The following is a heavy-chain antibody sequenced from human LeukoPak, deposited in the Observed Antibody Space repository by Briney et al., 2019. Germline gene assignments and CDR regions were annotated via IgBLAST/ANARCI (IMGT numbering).Heavy chain of an antibody. D-gene: IGHD1-7*01. CDR1: GFPFSSYG. J-gene: IGHJ4*02. V-gene: IGHV3-23*01. CDR3: ARDRLFGNLPDY. CDR2: ITGSYITT. Sequence: GGSLRLSCAASGFPFSSYGMSWVRQAPGEGLEWVSGITGSYITTYYADSVKGRFTISRDNSKNTLYLQMGSLRAEDMAVYYCARDRLFGNLPDYWGQGTLVTVSS.